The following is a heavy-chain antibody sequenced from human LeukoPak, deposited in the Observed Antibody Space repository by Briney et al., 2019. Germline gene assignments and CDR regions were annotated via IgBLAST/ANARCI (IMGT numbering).Heavy chain of an antibody. CDR3: ARRKAKTPTSFDY. V-gene: IGHV4-59*08. J-gene: IGHJ4*02. Sequence: PSETLSLTCTVSGDSINDYYWTWIRQPPGKGLEWIGYIYYSGNTNYNPSLKSRVTISLDTSKNQFSLKLTSVTAADTAMYYCARRKAKTPTSFDYWGQGALVTVSS. CDR2: IYYSGNT. CDR1: GDSINDYY.